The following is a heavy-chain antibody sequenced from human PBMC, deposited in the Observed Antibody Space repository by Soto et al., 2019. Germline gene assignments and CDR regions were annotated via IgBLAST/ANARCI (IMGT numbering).Heavy chain of an antibody. J-gene: IGHJ6*02. CDR2: ISAYNGNT. CDR1: GYTFTSYG. V-gene: IGHV1-18*01. Sequence: ASVKVSCKASGYTFTSYGISWVQQAPGQGLEWMGWISAYNGNTNYAQKLQGRVTMTTDTSTSTAYMELRSLRSDDTAVYYCARDRSGWYVGYYYYGMDVWGQGTTVTVSS. CDR3: ARDRSGWYVGYYYYGMDV. D-gene: IGHD6-19*01.